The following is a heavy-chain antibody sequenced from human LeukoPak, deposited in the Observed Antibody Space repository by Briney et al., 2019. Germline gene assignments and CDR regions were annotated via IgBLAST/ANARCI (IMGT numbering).Heavy chain of an antibody. J-gene: IGHJ6*03. CDR2: IYTSGGT. Sequence: SETLSLTCTVSGGSISSYYWSWIRQPAGKGLEWIGRIYTSGGTNYNPSLKSRVTMSVDTSKNQFSLKLSSVTAADTAVYYCARATSSYYYYYMDVWGKGTTVTVSS. V-gene: IGHV4-4*07. CDR1: GGSISSYY. CDR3: ARATSSYYYYYMDV. D-gene: IGHD5-24*01.